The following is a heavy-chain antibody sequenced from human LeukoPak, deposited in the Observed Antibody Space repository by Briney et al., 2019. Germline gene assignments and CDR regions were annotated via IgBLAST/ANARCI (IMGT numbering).Heavy chain of an antibody. CDR3: ARGPTGYYFDY. V-gene: IGHV4-30-4*08. CDR2: IYYSGST. CDR1: GGSISSGDYY. J-gene: IGHJ4*02. Sequence: SETLSLTCTVSGGSISSGDYYWSWIRQPPGKGLEWIGYIYYSGSTYYNPSLKSRVTISVDTSKNQFSLKLSSVTAADTAVYYCARGPTGYYFDYWGQGTLVTVSS.